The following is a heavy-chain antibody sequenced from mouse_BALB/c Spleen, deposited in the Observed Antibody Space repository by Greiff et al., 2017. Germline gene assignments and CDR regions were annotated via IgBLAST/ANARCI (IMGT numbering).Heavy chain of an antibody. CDR2: INPSTGYT. CDR1: GYTFTSYW. CDR3: AGAYYRYDGAY. J-gene: IGHJ3*01. V-gene: IGHV1-7*01. D-gene: IGHD2-14*01. Sequence: QVQLKQSGAELAKPGASVKMSCKASGYTFTSYWMHWVKQRPGQGLEWIGYINPSTGYTEYNQKFKDKATLTADKSSSTAYMQLSSLTSEDSAVYYCAGAYYRYDGAYWGQGTLVTVSA.